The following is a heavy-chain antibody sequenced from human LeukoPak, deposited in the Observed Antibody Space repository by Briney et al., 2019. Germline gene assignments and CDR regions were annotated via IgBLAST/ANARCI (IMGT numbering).Heavy chain of an antibody. J-gene: IGHJ4*02. CDR3: ARDSSGYSLFDY. CDR2: IYPGDSDT. D-gene: IGHD3-22*01. CDR1: GYSFTTYW. V-gene: IGHV5-51*01. Sequence: GESLKISCKGSGYSFTTYWIVWVRQLPGKGLEWMGIIYPGDSDTRYSPSFQGQVSISADKSISTAYLQWRSLKASDTAMYYCARDSSGYSLFDYWGQGTQVTVSS.